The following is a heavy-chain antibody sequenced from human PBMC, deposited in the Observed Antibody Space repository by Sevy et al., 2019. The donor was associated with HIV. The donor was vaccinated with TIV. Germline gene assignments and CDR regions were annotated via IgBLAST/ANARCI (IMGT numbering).Heavy chain of an antibody. V-gene: IGHV3-13*01. CDR2: IGTAGDT. CDR1: GFTFSSYD. D-gene: IGHD5-12*01. Sequence: GGSLRLSCAASGFTFSSYDMHWVRQATGKGLEWVSAIGTAGDTYYPGSVKGRFTISRENAKNSLYLQMNSLRAGDTAVYYCATAASVWLRGAFDIWGQGTMVTVSS. J-gene: IGHJ3*02. CDR3: ATAASVWLRGAFDI.